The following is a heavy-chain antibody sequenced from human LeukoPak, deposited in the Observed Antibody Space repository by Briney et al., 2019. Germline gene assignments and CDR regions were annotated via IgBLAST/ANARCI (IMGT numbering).Heavy chain of an antibody. D-gene: IGHD5-12*01. Sequence: SETLSLTCEIYGGSFSGHYWSWIRQPPGKGLEWIGRIYTSGSTNYNPSLKSRVTISVDTSKNQFSLKLSSVTAADTAVYYCARAKGGYDPFDYWGQGTLVTVSS. V-gene: IGHV4-4*08. CDR3: ARAKGGYDPFDY. J-gene: IGHJ4*02. CDR1: GGSFSGHY. CDR2: IYTSGST.